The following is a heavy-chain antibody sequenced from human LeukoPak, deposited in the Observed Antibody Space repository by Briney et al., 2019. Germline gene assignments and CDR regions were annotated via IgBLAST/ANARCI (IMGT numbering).Heavy chain of an antibody. CDR1: GFTFSSYA. Sequence: GGSLRLSCAASGFTFSSYAMSWVRQAPGKGLEWVSGISGSDTGTYYADSVKGRFTISRDNSRNTLYLQMNSLRAEDTAVYYCAKDDSPGIVVVVAANALDYWGQGTLVTVSS. J-gene: IGHJ4*02. V-gene: IGHV3-23*01. CDR2: ISGSDTGT. CDR3: AKDDSPGIVVVVAANALDY. D-gene: IGHD2-15*01.